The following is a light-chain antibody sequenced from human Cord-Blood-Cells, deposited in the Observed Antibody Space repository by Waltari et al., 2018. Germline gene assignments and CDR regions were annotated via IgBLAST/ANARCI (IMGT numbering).Light chain of an antibody. J-gene: IGKJ2*01. CDR2: KAS. CDR3: QQYNSYT. Sequence: DIQMTQSPSTLSASVGDRVTITCRASQSISSWLAWYQQKPGKAPKPLIYKASSLESGVPSRFSGSGSGTEFTLTISSLQPDDFATYYCQQYNSYTFGQGTKLEIK. V-gene: IGKV1-5*03. CDR1: QSISSW.